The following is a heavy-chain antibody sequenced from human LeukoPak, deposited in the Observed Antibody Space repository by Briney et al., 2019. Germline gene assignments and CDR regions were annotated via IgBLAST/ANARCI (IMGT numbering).Heavy chain of an antibody. V-gene: IGHV1-8*01. CDR3: ARGPRYAYVWGSYRTTDNTLGDY. CDR2: MNPNSGNT. D-gene: IGHD3-16*01. Sequence: ASVKVSCKASGYTFTSYDINWVRQATGQGLEWMGWMNPNSGNTGYAQKFQGRVTMTRNTSISTAYIELSSLRSEDTAVYYCARGPRYAYVWGSYRTTDNTLGDYWGQGTLVTVSS. J-gene: IGHJ4*02. CDR1: GYTFTSYD.